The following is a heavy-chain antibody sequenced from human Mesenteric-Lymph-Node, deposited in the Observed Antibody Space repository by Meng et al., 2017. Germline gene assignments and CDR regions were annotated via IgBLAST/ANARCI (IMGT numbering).Heavy chain of an antibody. D-gene: IGHD2-2*02. Sequence: PGMVNLSPTLSLTCTVSGGYVSSGNNYWIWLRQPPGKGLEWIGYIYYSGRTYYNPSLESRVTMSVDTSKNQFSLNLNSVTAADTAVYYCARVNGDCFSTICYKGWFDPWGQGTLVTVSS. J-gene: IGHJ5*02. CDR3: ARVNGDCFSTICYKGWFDP. CDR2: IYYSGRT. CDR1: GGYVSSGNNY. V-gene: IGHV4-30-4*01.